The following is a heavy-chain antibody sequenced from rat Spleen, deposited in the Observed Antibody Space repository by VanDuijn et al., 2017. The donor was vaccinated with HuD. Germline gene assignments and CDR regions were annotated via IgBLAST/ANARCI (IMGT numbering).Heavy chain of an antibody. J-gene: IGHJ2*01. CDR3: ASGSGVATSFDY. CDR1: GFTFSNYG. V-gene: IGHV5-29*01. CDR2: ISYDGSST. Sequence: EVQLVESGGGLVQPGRSLKLSCAASGFTFSNYGMAWVRQAPTTGREWVATISYDGSSTYYRDSVKVRFTISRDNAKSTLYLQIDSLRSEDTATYYCASGSGVATSFDYWGQGVMVAVSS. D-gene: IGHD1-3*01.